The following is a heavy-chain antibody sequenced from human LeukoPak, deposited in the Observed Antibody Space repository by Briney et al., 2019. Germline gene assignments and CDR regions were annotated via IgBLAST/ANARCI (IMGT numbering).Heavy chain of an antibody. CDR1: GFTFSSYS. CDR2: ISSSSSYI. J-gene: IGHJ4*02. CDR3: ARRYDYVWGSYRPSYYFDY. Sequence: GGSLRLSCAASGFTFSSYSMNWVRQAPGKGLEWVSSISSSSSYIYYADSVKGRFTISRDNAKNSLYLQMNSLRAEDTAVYYCARRYDYVWGSYRPSYYFDYWGQGTLVTVSS. D-gene: IGHD3-16*02. V-gene: IGHV3-21*04.